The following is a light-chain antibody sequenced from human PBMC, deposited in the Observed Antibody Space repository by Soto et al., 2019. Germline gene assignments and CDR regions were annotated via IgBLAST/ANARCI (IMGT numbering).Light chain of an antibody. CDR1: QTISNK. CDR3: QQYDSYPVT. Sequence: DIQMTQSPSTLSASVGDRVIITCRASQTISNKLAWYQQKPGKAPKLLIYKASTLESGVPSRFSGSGSGTEFTLTSSSLQPDDFASFYCQQYDSYPVTFGQGTKLEIK. V-gene: IGKV1-5*03. CDR2: KAS. J-gene: IGKJ2*01.